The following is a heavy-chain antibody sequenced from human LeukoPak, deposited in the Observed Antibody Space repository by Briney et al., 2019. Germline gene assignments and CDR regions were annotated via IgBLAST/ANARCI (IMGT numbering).Heavy chain of an antibody. CDR2: IYYSGST. CDR3: ASISSSWDYYYYYYMDV. D-gene: IGHD6-13*01. Sequence: SETLSLTCTVSGGSISSSSYYWGWIRQPPGKGLEWIGSIYYSGSTYYNPSLKSRVTISVDTSKNQFSLKLSSVTAADTAVYYCASISSSWDYYYYYYMDVWGKGTTVTVSS. CDR1: GGSISSSSYY. J-gene: IGHJ6*03. V-gene: IGHV4-39*07.